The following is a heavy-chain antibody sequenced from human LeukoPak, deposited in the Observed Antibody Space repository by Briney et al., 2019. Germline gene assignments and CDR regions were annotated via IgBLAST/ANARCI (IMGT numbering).Heavy chain of an antibody. CDR2: ISAYNGNT. D-gene: IGHD3-16*01. Sequence: ASVKVSCKASGYTFTSYAMNWVRQAPGQGLEWMGWISAYNGNTNYAQKLQGRVTMTTDTSTSTAYMELRSLRSDDTAVYYCARDQPDDLLWELITFGGVPMDVWGKGTTVTVSS. CDR3: ARDQPDDLLWELITFGGVPMDV. CDR1: GYTFTSYA. V-gene: IGHV1-18*01. J-gene: IGHJ6*03.